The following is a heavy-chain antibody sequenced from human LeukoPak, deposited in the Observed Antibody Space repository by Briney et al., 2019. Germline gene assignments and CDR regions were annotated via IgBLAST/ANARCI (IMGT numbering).Heavy chain of an antibody. CDR2: IYYTGST. CDR3: ARLQGDSTAVFDY. V-gene: IGHV4-59*13. Sequence: PSETLSLTCTVSGGSISGDYWSWIRQPPGKGLEWVAYIYYTGSTNYNPSLKSRVTISVDTSKNQFSLRLSSVTAADTAVYSCARLQGDSTAVFDYWGRGTLVSVSS. J-gene: IGHJ4*02. CDR1: GGSISGDY. D-gene: IGHD2-21*01.